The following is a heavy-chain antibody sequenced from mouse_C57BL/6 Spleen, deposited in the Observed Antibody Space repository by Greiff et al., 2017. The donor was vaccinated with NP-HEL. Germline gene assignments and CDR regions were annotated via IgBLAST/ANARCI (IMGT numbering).Heavy chain of an antibody. CDR2: IDPSDSYT. CDR3: ARGVGGAMDY. CDR1: GYTFTSYW. Sequence: QVQLQQPGAELVMPVASVKLSCKASGYTFTSYWMHWVKQRPGQGLEWIGEIDPSDSYTNYNQKFKGKSTLTVDKSSSTAYMQLSSLTSEDSAVYYCARGVGGAMDYWGQGTSVTVSS. D-gene: IGHD1-1*01. J-gene: IGHJ4*01. V-gene: IGHV1-69*01.